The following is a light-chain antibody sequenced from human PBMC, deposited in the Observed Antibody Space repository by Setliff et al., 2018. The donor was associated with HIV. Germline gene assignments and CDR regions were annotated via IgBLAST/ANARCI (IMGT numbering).Light chain of an antibody. V-gene: IGKV3D-20*01. CDR1: QSVRNY. J-gene: IGKJ1*01. Sequence: EIVLTQSPGTLSLSPGERATLSCRASQSVRNYLAWYQQKPGLAPRLVMFDASVRENGIPDRFSGTGSGTDFTLTISRLEPEDFAVYYCQHYSGSSWTYGQGTKVDIK. CDR2: DAS. CDR3: QHYSGSSWT.